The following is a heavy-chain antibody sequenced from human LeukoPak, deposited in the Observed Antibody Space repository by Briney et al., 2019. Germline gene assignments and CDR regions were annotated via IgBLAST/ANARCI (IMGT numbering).Heavy chain of an antibody. CDR1: GFTFSNYG. D-gene: IGHD2-21*01. CDR3: AKDPYRVIVATGNYLDL. CDR2: ISNDGSNI. J-gene: IGHJ5*02. Sequence: GGSLRLSCATPGFTFSNYGMHWVRQAPGKGLEWVAVISNDGSNIQYADSAKGRFTISRDNSKNTVYLQMNSLRSEDTAVYYCAKDPYRVIVATGNYLDLWGQGTLVTVSS. V-gene: IGHV3-30*18.